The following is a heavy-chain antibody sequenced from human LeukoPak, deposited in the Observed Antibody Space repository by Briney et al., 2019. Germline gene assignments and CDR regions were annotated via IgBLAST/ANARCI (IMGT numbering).Heavy chain of an antibody. D-gene: IGHD5-24*01. J-gene: IGHJ3*02. CDR2: ISYSGSA. CDR3: ARTVEMSTISSAIDI. CDR1: GGSISSSNYY. V-gene: IGHV4-39*01. Sequence: SETLSLTCTVSGGSISSSNYYWGWIRQSPGKGLEWIGSISYSGSAYYNPSLKSRVTISADTSKNQFSLKVSSVTATDTAMYYCARTVEMSTISSAIDIWGQGTMVTDSS.